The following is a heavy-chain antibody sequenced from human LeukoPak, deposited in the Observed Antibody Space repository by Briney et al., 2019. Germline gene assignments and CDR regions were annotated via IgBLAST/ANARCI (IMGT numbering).Heavy chain of an antibody. CDR3: AREKRLLWFGELLGDAFDI. Sequence: GGSLRLSCAASGFTVSSNYMSWVRQAPGKGLEWVSVTYSGGSTYYADSVKGRFTISRHNSKNTLYLQMNSLRAEDTAVYYCAREKRLLWFGELLGDAFDIWGQGTMVTVSS. CDR2: TYSGGST. CDR1: GFTVSSNY. V-gene: IGHV3-53*04. J-gene: IGHJ3*02. D-gene: IGHD3-10*01.